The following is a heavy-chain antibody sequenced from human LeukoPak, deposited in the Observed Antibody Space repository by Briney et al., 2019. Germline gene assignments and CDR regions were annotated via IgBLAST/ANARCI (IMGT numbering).Heavy chain of an antibody. Sequence: ASVKVPCKASGYIFTDYYIHWVRQAPGQGLEWMGRINSKSGGTEDAQDFQGRVTMTRDTSISTVYMELSRLRSDDTAVYYCARDLASTSNWEFDYWGQGTPVTVSP. J-gene: IGHJ4*02. D-gene: IGHD7-27*01. CDR3: ARDLASTSNWEFDY. V-gene: IGHV1-2*06. CDR1: GYIFTDYY. CDR2: INSKSGGT.